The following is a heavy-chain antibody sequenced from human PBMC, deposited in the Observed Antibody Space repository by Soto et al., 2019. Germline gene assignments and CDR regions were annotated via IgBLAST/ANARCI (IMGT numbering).Heavy chain of an antibody. V-gene: IGHV3-23*01. CDR2: ISGSGGST. CDR1: GFTFISYA. D-gene: IGHD6-13*01. CDR3: AKENGYSSTWFEFDY. J-gene: IGHJ4*02. Sequence: GWSLRLSCAASGFTFISYAMSWVRQAPGKGLEWVSAISGSGGSTDYADSVKGRFTISRDNSKNTLYLQMNSLRAEDTAVYYCAKENGYSSTWFEFDYWGQGTLVTVSS.